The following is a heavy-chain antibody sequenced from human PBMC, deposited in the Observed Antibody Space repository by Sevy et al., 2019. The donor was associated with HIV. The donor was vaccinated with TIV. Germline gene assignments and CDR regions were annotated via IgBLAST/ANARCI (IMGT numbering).Heavy chain of an antibody. D-gene: IGHD3-22*01. J-gene: IGHJ4*02. CDR3: ARATYYYDSSGPYYFDY. CDR2: ITSSGSTI. CDR1: GFTFSNFE. Sequence: GGSLGLSCAASGFTFSNFEMNWVRQAPGKGLEWISYITSSGSTIYYADSVQGRFTISRDNAKNSLFLQMNSLRAEDTAVYYCARATYYYDSSGPYYFDYWGQGTLVTVSS. V-gene: IGHV3-48*03.